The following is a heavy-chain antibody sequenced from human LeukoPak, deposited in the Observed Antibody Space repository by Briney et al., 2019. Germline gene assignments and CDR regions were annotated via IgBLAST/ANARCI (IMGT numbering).Heavy chain of an antibody. CDR1: GFTFSSYG. CDR3: ARDLGITGTTAFDI. J-gene: IGHJ3*02. CDR2: ISYDGSNK. Sequence: GALRLSCAASGFTFSSYGMHWVRQAPGKGLEWVAVISYDGSNKYYADSVKGRFTISRDNAKNSLYLQMNSLRAEDTAVYYCARDLGITGTTAFDIWGQGTMVTVSS. V-gene: IGHV3-30*03. D-gene: IGHD1-20*01.